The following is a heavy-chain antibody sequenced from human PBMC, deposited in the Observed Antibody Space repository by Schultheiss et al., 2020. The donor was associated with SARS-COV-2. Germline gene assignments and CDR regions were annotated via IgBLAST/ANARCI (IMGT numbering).Heavy chain of an antibody. CDR2: INPNSGGT. J-gene: IGHJ5*02. D-gene: IGHD2-2*01. V-gene: IGHV1-2*02. CDR3: ARVVPAAIGWFDP. Sequence: GESLKISCKASGYTFTSYYMHWVRQAPGQGLEWMGWINPNSGGTNYAQKFQGRVTMTRDTSISTAYMELSSLRSDDTAVYYCARVVPAAIGWFDPWGQGTLVTVSS. CDR1: GYTFTSYY.